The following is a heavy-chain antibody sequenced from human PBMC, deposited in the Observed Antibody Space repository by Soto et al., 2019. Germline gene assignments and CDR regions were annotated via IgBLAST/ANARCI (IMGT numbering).Heavy chain of an antibody. J-gene: IGHJ3*02. CDR3: ARVGYYYYGSGGYYAFDI. CDR2: INSDGSST. V-gene: IGHV3-74*01. D-gene: IGHD3-10*01. Sequence: GGSLRLSCAASGFTFSSYWMHWVRQAQGKGLVWVSRINSDGSSTSYADSVKGRFTISRDNAKNTLYLQMNSLRAEDTAVYYCARVGYYYYGSGGYYAFDIWGQGTMVTVSS. CDR1: GFTFSSYW.